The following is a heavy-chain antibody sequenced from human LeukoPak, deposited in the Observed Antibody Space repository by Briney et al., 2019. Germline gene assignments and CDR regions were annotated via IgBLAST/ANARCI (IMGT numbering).Heavy chain of an antibody. CDR3: ARDEILTGYYGTKYYLDY. J-gene: IGHJ4*02. CDR1: GFTFSKFG. Sequence: PGRSLRLSCAASGFTFSKFGMHWVRQAPGKGLEWVAVISYDGSSEYYGDSVKGRFTISRDNSKNTLYLQMNSLRAEDTAVYYCARDEILTGYYGTKYYLDYWGQGTLVTVSS. V-gene: IGHV3-30*03. D-gene: IGHD3-9*01. CDR2: ISYDGSSE.